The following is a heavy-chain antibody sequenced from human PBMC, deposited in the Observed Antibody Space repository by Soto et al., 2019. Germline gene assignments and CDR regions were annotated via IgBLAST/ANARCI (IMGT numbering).Heavy chain of an antibody. CDR1: GFTFSSYE. V-gene: IGHV3-48*03. D-gene: IGHD2-2*01. J-gene: IGHJ5*02. CDR2: ISSSGSTI. Sequence: QPGGSLRLSCAASGFTFSSYEMNWVRQAPGKGLEWVSYISSSGSTIYYADSVKGRFTISRDNAKNSLYLQMNSLRAEDTAVYYCARVGPMGVVPAATLHTINWFDPWGQGTLVTVSS. CDR3: ARVGPMGVVPAATLHTINWFDP.